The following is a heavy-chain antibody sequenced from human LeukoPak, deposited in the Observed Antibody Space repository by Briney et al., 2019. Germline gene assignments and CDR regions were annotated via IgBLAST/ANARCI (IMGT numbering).Heavy chain of an antibody. CDR3: ARGRVVVVPAARDYYYMDV. Sequence: SETLSLTCAVYGGSFSGYYWSWIRQPPGKGLEWIGEINHSGSTNYNPSLKSRVTISVDTSKNQFSLKLSSVTAADTAVYYCARGRVVVVPAARDYYYMDVWGKGTTVTDSS. V-gene: IGHV4-34*01. CDR1: GGSFSGYY. D-gene: IGHD2-2*01. J-gene: IGHJ6*03. CDR2: INHSGST.